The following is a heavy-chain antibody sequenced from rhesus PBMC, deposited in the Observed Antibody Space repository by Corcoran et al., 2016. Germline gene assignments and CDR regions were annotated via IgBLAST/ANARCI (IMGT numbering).Heavy chain of an antibody. CDR3: ASAGYSSGWAIDY. Sequence: QVQLQESGPGLVKPSEPLSLTCAVPGYSISRGYGWGGIRQPPGKGLEWIGQIYGGSGSTYYNPSLKSRVTVSKDTSKNQFSLKLSSVTAADTAVYYCASAGYSSGWAIDYWGQGVLVTVSS. D-gene: IGHD6-31*01. CDR2: IYGGSGST. J-gene: IGHJ4*01. V-gene: IGHV4-127*01. CDR1: GYSISRGYG.